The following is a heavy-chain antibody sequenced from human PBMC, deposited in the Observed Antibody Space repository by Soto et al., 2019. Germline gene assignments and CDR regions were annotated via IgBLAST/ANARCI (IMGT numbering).Heavy chain of an antibody. Sequence: WASVKVSCKASGYTFTSYGTSWVRQAPGQGLEWMGWISAYNGNTNYAQKLQGRVTMTTDTSTSTAYMELRSLRSDDTAVYYCARDPMDLDYMDVWGKGTTVTVSS. J-gene: IGHJ6*03. CDR1: GYTFTSYG. CDR3: ARDPMDLDYMDV. D-gene: IGHD2-8*01. CDR2: ISAYNGNT. V-gene: IGHV1-18*01.